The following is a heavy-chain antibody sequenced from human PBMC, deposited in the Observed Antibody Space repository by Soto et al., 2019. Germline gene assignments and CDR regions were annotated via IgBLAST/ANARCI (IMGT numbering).Heavy chain of an antibody. CDR1: GFTFSNYA. CDR3: AKDLIGQIDTHVADWFDP. J-gene: IGHJ5*02. V-gene: IGHV3-23*01. Sequence: EVQLLESGGGLVQPGGSLRLSCAASGFTFSNYAMTWVRQAPGMGLEWVSSISSRGGSTYYAESVKGRFSILRDNSKNTLHLQMNSLRVEDTAVYYCAKDLIGQIDTHVADWFDPWGQGTLVTVSS. D-gene: IGHD3-9*01. CDR2: ISSRGGST.